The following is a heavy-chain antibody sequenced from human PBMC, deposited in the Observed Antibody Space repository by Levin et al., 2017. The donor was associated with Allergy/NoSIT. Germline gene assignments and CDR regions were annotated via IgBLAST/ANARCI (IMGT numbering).Heavy chain of an antibody. CDR2: IRNKAHGGTT. Sequence: SGGSLRLSCTGSGFTFGDYAMSWVRQAPGKGLEWVGFIRNKAHGGTTEYAASVKGRLTISRDDSKSIAYLQMNSLKNEDTAVYFCARGGPPNYDYNWGSYRDGYFDYWGQGTLVTVSS. CDR3: ARGGPPNYDYNWGSYRDGYFDY. CDR1: GFTFGDYA. J-gene: IGHJ4*02. D-gene: IGHD3-16*02. V-gene: IGHV3-49*04.